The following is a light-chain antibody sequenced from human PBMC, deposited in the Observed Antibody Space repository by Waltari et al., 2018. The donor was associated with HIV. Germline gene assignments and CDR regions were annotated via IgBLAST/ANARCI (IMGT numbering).Light chain of an antibody. CDR1: QSVNTN. V-gene: IGKV3-15*01. CDR3: QQYHNWPYT. J-gene: IGKJ2*01. CDR2: GAS. Sequence: EIVMRQSPATLPVSPGERATLSCRASQSVNTNLAWYHQKPGQAPRLLIYGASTRATGSPGRLSGSGSGTEFTLTISSLQSEDLAVYYCQQYHNWPYTFGQGTKLEIK.